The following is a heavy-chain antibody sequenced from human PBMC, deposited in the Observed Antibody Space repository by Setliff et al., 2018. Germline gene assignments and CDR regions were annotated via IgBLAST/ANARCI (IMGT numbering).Heavy chain of an antibody. J-gene: IGHJ6*03. D-gene: IGHD2-2*01. CDR2: ISAGNGNT. CDR1: GYIFTYYA. CDR3: ARDGFEIVVVPAAIYYYYYMDV. V-gene: IGHV1-3*01. Sequence: ASVKVSCKASGYIFTYYAIHWVRQAPGQRLEWMGWISAGNGNTKYSQKFQGRVTITRDTSASTAYMELSSLRSEDTAVYYCARDGFEIVVVPAAIYYYYYMDVWGKGTTVTVSS.